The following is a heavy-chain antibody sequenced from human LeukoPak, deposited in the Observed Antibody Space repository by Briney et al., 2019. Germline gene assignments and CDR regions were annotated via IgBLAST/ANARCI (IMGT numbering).Heavy chain of an antibody. CDR2: IFGAGKNTT. J-gene: IGHJ4*02. Sequence: GGSLRLSCAVSGFTFSNYAMNWVRQAPGKGLEWVSIIFGAGKNTTYYADSVKGRFTVSRDNSKNTLYLQMDSLRAEDTAVYYCAKSLPYDILTGSYYWGQGTLVTVSS. D-gene: IGHD3-9*01. CDR1: GFTFSNYA. CDR3: AKSLPYDILTGSYY. V-gene: IGHV3-23*01.